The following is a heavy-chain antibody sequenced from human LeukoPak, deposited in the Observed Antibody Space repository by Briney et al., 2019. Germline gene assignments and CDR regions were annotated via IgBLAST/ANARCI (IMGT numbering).Heavy chain of an antibody. Sequence: SETLSLTCTVSGGSISSHYWSWIRQPPGKGLEWIGYIYYSGSTNYNPSLKSRVTISVDTSKNQFSLKLSSVTAADTAVYYCARRRISAAGMGYNWFDPWGQGTLVTVSS. V-gene: IGHV4-59*08. CDR1: GGSISSHY. CDR2: IYYSGST. CDR3: ARRRISAAGMGYNWFDP. D-gene: IGHD6-13*01. J-gene: IGHJ5*02.